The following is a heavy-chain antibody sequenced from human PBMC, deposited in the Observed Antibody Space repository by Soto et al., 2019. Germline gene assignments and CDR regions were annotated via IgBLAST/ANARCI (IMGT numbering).Heavy chain of an antibody. Sequence: PGESLKISCKGSGYRFASYRIAWVRQMPGKGLEWMGIIYPSDSDIRYSPSFQGQVTISADKSISTAYLQWSSLKASDTAMYYCARQPGPYRWLQLQYYYGMDVWGQGTTVTVSS. CDR1: GYRFASYR. D-gene: IGHD1-1*01. CDR2: IYPSDSDI. J-gene: IGHJ6*02. CDR3: ARQPGPYRWLQLQYYYGMDV. V-gene: IGHV5-51*01.